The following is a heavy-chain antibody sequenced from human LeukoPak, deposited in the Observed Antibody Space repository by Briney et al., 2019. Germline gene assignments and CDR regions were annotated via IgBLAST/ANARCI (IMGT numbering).Heavy chain of an antibody. CDR2: VSYDGSDK. D-gene: IGHD5/OR15-5a*01. CDR3: AKEGYSVAPLQYYFNN. Sequence: HPGGSLRLSCAASGFTFSSYGMHWVRQAPGKGLEWVAVVSYDGSDKYNVDSVKGRFTISRDNSKNTLYLQMNSLRAEDTAVYYCAKEGYSVAPLQYYFNNWGQGTLVTVSS. CDR1: GFTFSSYG. J-gene: IGHJ4*01. V-gene: IGHV3-30*18.